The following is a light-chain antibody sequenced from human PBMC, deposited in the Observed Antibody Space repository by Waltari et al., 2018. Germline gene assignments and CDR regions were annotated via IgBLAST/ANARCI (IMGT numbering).Light chain of an antibody. CDR2: EVS. V-gene: IGLV2-14*01. Sequence: QSALTQPASVSGSPGQSITLSCTGPSSDVGGLNYVPCYQHHPGKAPKLMIYEVSNRPSGVSNRFSGSKSGNTASLTISGLQAEDEADYYCSSYTSSSTLYVFGTGTKVTVL. CDR1: SSDVGGLNY. CDR3: SSYTSSSTLYV. J-gene: IGLJ1*01.